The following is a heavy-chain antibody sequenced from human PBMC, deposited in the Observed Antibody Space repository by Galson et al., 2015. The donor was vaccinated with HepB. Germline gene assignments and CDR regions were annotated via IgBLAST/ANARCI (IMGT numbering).Heavy chain of an antibody. J-gene: IGHJ4*02. Sequence: SLRLSCAASGFTFSSYAMNWVRQAPGKGLEWVSGISDSGGDTNYADSVTGRFTMFRDNSKNTLYLQMNSLRAEDTAVYYCAKDYCSGDSCYLDHWGQGSVVTVSS. D-gene: IGHD2-15*01. CDR1: GFTFSSYA. CDR2: ISDSGGDT. CDR3: AKDYCSGDSCYLDH. V-gene: IGHV3-23*01.